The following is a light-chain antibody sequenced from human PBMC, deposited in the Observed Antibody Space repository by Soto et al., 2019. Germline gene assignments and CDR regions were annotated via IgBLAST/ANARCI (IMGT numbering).Light chain of an antibody. J-gene: IGLJ1*01. CDR1: SSDVGGYNY. CDR3: GSYKSSSPYV. CDR2: DVS. Sequence: QSVLTQPASVSGSPGQSITISCTGTSSDVGGYNYVSWYQQHPGKAPRLMIYDVSNRPSGVSNRFSGSKAGNTASLTISGLQAEDEADYYCGSYKSSSPYVFGTGTKLTVL. V-gene: IGLV2-14*03.